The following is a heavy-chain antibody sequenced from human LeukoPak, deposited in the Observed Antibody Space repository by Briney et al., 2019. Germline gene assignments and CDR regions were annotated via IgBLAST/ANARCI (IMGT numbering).Heavy chain of an antibody. J-gene: IGHJ5*02. CDR3: ARGRDYYGSGSYYNWFDP. Sequence: GSSVKVSCKASGGTFSSYAISWVRQARGQGLEWMGGIIPIFGTANYAQKFQGRVTITADESTSTAYMELSSLRSEDTAVYYCARGRDYYGSGSYYNWFDPWGQGTLVTVSS. CDR1: GGTFSSYA. V-gene: IGHV1-69*01. D-gene: IGHD3-10*01. CDR2: IIPIFGTA.